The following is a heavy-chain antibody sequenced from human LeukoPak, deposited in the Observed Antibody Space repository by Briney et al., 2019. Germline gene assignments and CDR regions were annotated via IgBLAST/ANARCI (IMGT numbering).Heavy chain of an antibody. Sequence: GGSLRLSCVGSGFTFRSHAMSWVRQAPEKGLEFVSGIYENGGTTYYADSVKGRFSISRDNSKNTLYLQMDSLRGEDTAVYYCAKDFRIGYSAHFDYWGQGALVTASS. CDR2: IYENGGTT. J-gene: IGHJ4*02. CDR3: AKDFRIGYSAHFDY. V-gene: IGHV3-23*01. CDR1: GFTFRSHA. D-gene: IGHD2-21*01.